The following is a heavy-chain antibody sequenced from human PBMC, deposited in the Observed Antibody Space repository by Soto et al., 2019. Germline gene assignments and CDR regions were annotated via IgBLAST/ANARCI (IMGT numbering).Heavy chain of an antibody. Sequence: QLQLQESGQGLVKPSETLSLTCTVSGDSIISRSYYWGWIRQPPGKGLDWIGSVYYTGTTYDSPSLKSRVAISVDTSKNQLSLRLSSVTAADTAVYYCARHKIASSEIGNWFDPWGQGTLVTVSS. CDR1: GDSIISRSYY. CDR2: VYYTGTT. D-gene: IGHD6-13*01. V-gene: IGHV4-39*01. CDR3: ARHKIASSEIGNWFDP. J-gene: IGHJ5*02.